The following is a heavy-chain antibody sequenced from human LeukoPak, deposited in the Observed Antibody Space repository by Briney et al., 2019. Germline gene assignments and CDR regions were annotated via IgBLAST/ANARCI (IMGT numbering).Heavy chain of an antibody. CDR1: GYTFTIYK. CDR3: ARGPPFPP. CDR2: ISPDTGNT. V-gene: IGHV1-8*01. J-gene: IGHJ5*02. Sequence: ASVKVSCKASGYTFTIYKFNWVRQAPGQGLEWLGYISPDTGNTGYAQKFQGRVTMTRDTSISTTYMELSSLTSEDTAVYYCARGPPFPPWGQGTLV.